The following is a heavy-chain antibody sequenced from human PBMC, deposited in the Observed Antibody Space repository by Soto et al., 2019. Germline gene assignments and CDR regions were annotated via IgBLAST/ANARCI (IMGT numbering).Heavy chain of an antibody. CDR1: GFTFSSYS. J-gene: IGHJ6*02. Sequence: EVQLVESGGGLVQPGGSLRLSCAASGFTFSSYSMNWVRQAPGKGLEWVSYISSSSSTIYYADSVKGRFTISRDNAKNSLYVQMNSLRDEDTAVYYCARDPKYSSSSSDHPYYYYGMDVWGQGTTVTVSS. CDR3: ARDPKYSSSSSDHPYYYYGMDV. CDR2: ISSSSSTI. V-gene: IGHV3-48*02. D-gene: IGHD6-6*01.